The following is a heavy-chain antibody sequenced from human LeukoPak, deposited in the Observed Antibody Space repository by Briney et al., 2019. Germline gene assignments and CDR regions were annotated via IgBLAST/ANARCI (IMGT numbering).Heavy chain of an antibody. D-gene: IGHD3-16*02. Sequence: GGSLRLSCAASGFTFSSYWMSWVRQAPGKGLEWVANIKQDGSERYYVDSLKGRFTISRDNAKNSLYLQMNSLRAEDTAVYYCARGYISPRMNWFDTWGQGTLVTASS. CDR1: GFTFSSYW. J-gene: IGHJ5*02. CDR2: IKQDGSER. V-gene: IGHV3-7*05. CDR3: ARGYISPRMNWFDT.